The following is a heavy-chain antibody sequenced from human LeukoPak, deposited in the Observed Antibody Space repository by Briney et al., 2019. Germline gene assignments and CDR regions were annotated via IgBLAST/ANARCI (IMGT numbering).Heavy chain of an antibody. CDR1: GGSISSYY. CDR3: ARDLGIAVAGTNWYFDL. V-gene: IGHV4-59*01. CDR2: IYYSGST. D-gene: IGHD6-19*01. J-gene: IGHJ2*01. Sequence: SETLSLTCTVSGGSISSYYWSWIRQPPGKGLEWIGYIYYSGSTNYNPSLKSRVTISVDTSKNQFSLKLSSVTAADTAVYYCARDLGIAVAGTNWYFDLWGRGTLVTVSS.